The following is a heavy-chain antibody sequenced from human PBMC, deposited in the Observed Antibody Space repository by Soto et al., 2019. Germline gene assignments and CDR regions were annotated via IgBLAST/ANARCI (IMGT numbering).Heavy chain of an antibody. CDR3: AHSSTLRFLESYYYYGMDV. D-gene: IGHD3-3*01. CDR1: GFSLSTSGVG. CDR2: IYWNDDK. J-gene: IGHJ6*02. V-gene: IGHV2-5*01. Sequence: SGPTLVNPTQTLTLTCTFSGFSLSTSGVGVGWIRQPPGKALEWPALIYWNDDKRYSPSLKSRLTITKDTSKNQVVLTMTNMDPVDTATYYCAHSSTLRFLESYYYYGMDVWGQGTTVTVSS.